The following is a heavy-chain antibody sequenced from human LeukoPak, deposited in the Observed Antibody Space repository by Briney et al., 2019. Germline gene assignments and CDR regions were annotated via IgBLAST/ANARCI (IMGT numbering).Heavy chain of an antibody. Sequence: PSETLSLTCTVSGGSISSYYWNWLRQPPGKGLEWIGYIYYTENTNYNPSLKSRVTISLDTSKKEFSLKLSSVTAADTAVYYCARGASFGNLWGQGTMVTVSS. J-gene: IGHJ3*01. CDR1: GGSISSYY. D-gene: IGHD3-16*01. CDR2: IYYTENT. V-gene: IGHV4-59*01. CDR3: ARGASFGNL.